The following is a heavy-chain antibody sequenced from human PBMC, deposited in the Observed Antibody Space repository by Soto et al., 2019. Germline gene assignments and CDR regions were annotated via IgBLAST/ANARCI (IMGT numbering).Heavy chain of an antibody. J-gene: IGHJ4*02. V-gene: IGHV3-53*01. CDR1: WFTVSSNY. CDR3: ARAGRLDLFDY. D-gene: IGHD1-1*01. Sequence: LRLSCAASWFTVSSNYMSWVRQAPGKGLEWVSVIYSGSSTYYADSVKGRFTISRDNSKNTLYLQMNSLRAEDTAVYYCARAGRLDLFDYWGQGTLVTVSS. CDR2: IYSGSST.